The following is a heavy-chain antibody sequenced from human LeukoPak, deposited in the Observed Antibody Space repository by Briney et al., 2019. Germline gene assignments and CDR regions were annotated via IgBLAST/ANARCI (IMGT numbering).Heavy chain of an antibody. V-gene: IGHV1-69*13. J-gene: IGHJ4*02. CDR3: ARRRVSSSGPHLDY. CDR1: GGTFSSYA. CDR2: IIPIFGTA. Sequence: SSVKVSCKASGGTFSSYAISWVRLAPGQGLEWMGGIIPIFGTANYAQKFQGRVTITADESTSTAYMELSSLRSEDTAVYYCARRRVSSSGPHLDYWGQGTLVTVSS. D-gene: IGHD6-13*01.